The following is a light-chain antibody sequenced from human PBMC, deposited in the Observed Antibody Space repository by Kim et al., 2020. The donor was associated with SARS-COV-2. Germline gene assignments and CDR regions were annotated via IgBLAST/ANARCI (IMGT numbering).Light chain of an antibody. Sequence: SSELTQDPAVSVALGQTVRITCQGDSLRSYYASWYQQKPGQAPVLVIYGKDNRPSGIPDRFSGSSSGSTASLTITGAQAEDEADYYCNSRDSSGNPAVFG. J-gene: IGLJ2*01. CDR3: NSRDSSGNPAV. CDR1: SLRSYY. V-gene: IGLV3-19*01. CDR2: GKD.